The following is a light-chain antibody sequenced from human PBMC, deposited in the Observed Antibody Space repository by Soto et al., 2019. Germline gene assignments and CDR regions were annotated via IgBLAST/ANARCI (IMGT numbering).Light chain of an antibody. CDR3: QQYYSYPLIT. V-gene: IGKV3-20*01. Sequence: EIVLTQSPATLSLSPGERATLSCRASQIVSDNYLAWYQQKPGQAPRLVVYGASSRATGVPDRFSASGSGTEFTLTISSLQSEDFATYYCQQYYSYPLITFGQGTRLEIK. CDR1: QIVSDNY. J-gene: IGKJ5*01. CDR2: GAS.